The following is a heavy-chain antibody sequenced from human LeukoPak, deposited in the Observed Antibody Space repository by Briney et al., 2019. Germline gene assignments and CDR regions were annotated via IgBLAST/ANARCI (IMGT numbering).Heavy chain of an antibody. CDR2: ISYDGSNK. D-gene: IGHD2-21*01. J-gene: IGHJ4*02. CDR1: GFTFSSYG. Sequence: GGSLRLSCAASGFTFSSYGMHWVRQAPGKGLEWVAVISYDGSNKYYADSVKGRFTISRDNSKNTLYLQMNSLRAEDTAVYYCPKPVVVRAYYFDYWGQGTLVTVSS. V-gene: IGHV3-30*18. CDR3: PKPVVVRAYYFDY.